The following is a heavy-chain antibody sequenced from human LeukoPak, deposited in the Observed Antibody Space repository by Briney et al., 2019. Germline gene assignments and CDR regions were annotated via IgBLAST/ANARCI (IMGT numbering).Heavy chain of an antibody. V-gene: IGHV3-48*01. D-gene: IGHD4-11*01. CDR3: AVGMTTSSDAFDI. Sequence: PGGSLRLSCAASGLTFSSYSMNWVRQAPGKGLKWVSYISSSSSTIYYADSVKGRFTISRDNAKNSLYLQMNSLRAEDTAVYYCAVGMTTSSDAFDIWGQGTMVTVSS. CDR2: ISSSSSTI. CDR1: GLTFSSYS. J-gene: IGHJ3*02.